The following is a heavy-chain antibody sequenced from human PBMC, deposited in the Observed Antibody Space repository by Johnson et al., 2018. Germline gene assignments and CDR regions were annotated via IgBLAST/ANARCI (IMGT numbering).Heavy chain of an antibody. CDR1: GFIFNSYA. V-gene: IGHV3-23*04. J-gene: IGHJ6*02. CDR3: AKAEGFYYYYYGVDV. Sequence: VQLVESGGGLIQPGGSLRLSCEASGFIFNSYAMNWVRQAPGKGLEWVSAISGSGGNIYYADSVKGRFTISRDNPKKTLYLQMNSLGAEDTAVYYCAKAEGFYYYYYGVDVWGQGTTVTVSS. CDR2: ISGSGGNI.